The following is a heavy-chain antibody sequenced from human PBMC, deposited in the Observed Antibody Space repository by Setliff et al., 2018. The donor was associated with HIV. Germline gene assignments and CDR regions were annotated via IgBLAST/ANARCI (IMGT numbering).Heavy chain of an antibody. CDR3: AKDSGYSGYLGQDAFDI. Sequence: GGSPRLSCAASGFTFGTYAMSWVRQAPGNGLEWVSSISDIGDSTYYADSVKDRFTISRDNSKNMLYLQMNSLRAEDTAVYYCAKDSGYSGYLGQDAFDIWGQGTMVTVSS. CDR2: ISDIGDST. J-gene: IGHJ3*02. D-gene: IGHD5-12*01. V-gene: IGHV3-23*01. CDR1: GFTFGTYA.